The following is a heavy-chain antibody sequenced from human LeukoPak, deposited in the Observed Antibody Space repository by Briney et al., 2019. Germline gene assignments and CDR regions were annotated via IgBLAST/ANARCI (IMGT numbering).Heavy chain of an antibody. CDR2: IKQDGSEK. CDR1: GFTFSSYW. CDR3: ARDRGFEYSDTGSFDY. Sequence: GGSLRLSCAASGFTFSSYWMSWVRQAPGKGLEWVANIKQDGSEKYDVDSVKGRFTISRDNAKNSLYLQMNSLRAEDTAVYYCARDRGFEYSDTGSFDYWGQGTLVTVSS. V-gene: IGHV3-7*01. D-gene: IGHD6-6*01. J-gene: IGHJ4*02.